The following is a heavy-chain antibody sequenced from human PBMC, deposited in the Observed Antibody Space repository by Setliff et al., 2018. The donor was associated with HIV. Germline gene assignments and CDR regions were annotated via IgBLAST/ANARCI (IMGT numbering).Heavy chain of an antibody. CDR1: GESFSGYY. Sequence: SETLSLTCTVYGESFSGYYWTWIRQSPGKGLEWIGEINHSGSTKHNPSLKSRVTISTDTSENQFSLKVTSVTAADTAVYYCARGSIGLGSYRNAHYFDFWGQGVLVTVSS. D-gene: IGHD1-26*01. CDR2: INHSGST. CDR3: ARGSIGLGSYRNAHYFDF. J-gene: IGHJ4*02. V-gene: IGHV4-34*01.